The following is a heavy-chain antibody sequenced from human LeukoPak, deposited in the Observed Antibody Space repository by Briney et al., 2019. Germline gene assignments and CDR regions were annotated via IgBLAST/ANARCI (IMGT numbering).Heavy chain of an antibody. Sequence: SETLSLTCTVSGYSISSGYYWGWIRQPPGKGLEWIGEINHSGSTNYNPSLKSRVTISVDTSKNQFSLKLSSVTAADTAVYYCARGRRVVPAARFDPWGQGTLVTVSS. V-gene: IGHV4-38-2*02. D-gene: IGHD2-2*01. CDR3: ARGRRVVPAARFDP. J-gene: IGHJ5*02. CDR2: INHSGST. CDR1: GYSISSGYY.